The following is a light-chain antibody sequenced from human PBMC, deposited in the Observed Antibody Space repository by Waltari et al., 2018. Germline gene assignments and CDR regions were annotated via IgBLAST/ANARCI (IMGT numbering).Light chain of an antibody. Sequence: EIVLTQSPGTLSLSPGERATLSCRASQSVARALAWYQQKPGQPPRLLIYNTYTRATGVPDRFSGGGSGTDFGLTISRLEPEDFAVYYCQNYVRLPATFGQGTKVEIK. CDR1: QSVARA. CDR2: NTY. J-gene: IGKJ1*01. CDR3: QNYVRLPAT. V-gene: IGKV3-20*01.